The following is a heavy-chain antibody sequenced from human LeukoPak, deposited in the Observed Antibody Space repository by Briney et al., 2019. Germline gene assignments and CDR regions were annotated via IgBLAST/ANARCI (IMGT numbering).Heavy chain of an antibody. D-gene: IGHD3-10*01. CDR2: ISYDGSNK. V-gene: IGHV3-30*18. CDR1: GFTFSSYG. Sequence: GGSLRLSCAASGFTFSSYGMHWVRQAPGKGLEWVAVISYDGSNKYYADSVKGRFTISRDNSRNTLYLQMNSLRAEDTVVYYCAKDLITMVRGPFDYWGQGTLVTVSS. J-gene: IGHJ4*02. CDR3: AKDLITMVRGPFDY.